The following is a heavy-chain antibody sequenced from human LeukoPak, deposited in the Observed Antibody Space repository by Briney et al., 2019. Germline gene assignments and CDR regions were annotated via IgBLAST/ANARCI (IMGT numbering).Heavy chain of an antibody. V-gene: IGHV4-34*01. CDR2: INHSGST. CDR1: GGSFSGYY. CDR3: ARGRWYSSSWYGGVFGY. D-gene: IGHD6-13*01. Sequence: SETLSLTCAVYGGSFSGYYWSWIRQPPGKGLEWIGEINHSGSTNYIPSLKSRVTISVDTSKNQFSLKLSSVTAADTAVYYCARGRWYSSSWYGGVFGYWGQGTLATVSS. J-gene: IGHJ4*02.